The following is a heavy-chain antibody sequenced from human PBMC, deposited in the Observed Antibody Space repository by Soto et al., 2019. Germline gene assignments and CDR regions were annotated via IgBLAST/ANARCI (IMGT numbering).Heavy chain of an antibody. D-gene: IGHD3-16*02. CDR1: GFTFSSYA. CDR2: ISGSGGST. V-gene: IGHV3-23*01. J-gene: IGHJ4*02. Sequence: GGSLRLSCAASGFTFSSYAMSWVRQAPGKGLEWVSAISGSGGSTYYADSVKGRFTISRDNSKNTLYLQMNSLRAEDTAVYYCAAQYYDYIWGSYRYTSSNDYWGQGTLVTVSS. CDR3: AAQYYDYIWGSYRYTSSNDY.